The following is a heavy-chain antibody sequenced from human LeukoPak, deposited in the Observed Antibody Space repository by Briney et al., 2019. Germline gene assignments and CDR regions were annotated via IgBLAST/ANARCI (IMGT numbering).Heavy chain of an antibody. CDR3: ASRATVTTDRFWFDP. V-gene: IGHV3-53*01. J-gene: IGHJ5*02. CDR2: IYGGGST. CDR1: GFTVSSNY. Sequence: GGSLRLSCAASGFTVSSNYMSWVRQAPGKGLEWVSVIYGGGSTSYADSVKGRFTISRDNSKNTLYLQMNSLRAEDTAVYYCASRATVTTDRFWFDPWGQGTLVTVSS. D-gene: IGHD4-11*01.